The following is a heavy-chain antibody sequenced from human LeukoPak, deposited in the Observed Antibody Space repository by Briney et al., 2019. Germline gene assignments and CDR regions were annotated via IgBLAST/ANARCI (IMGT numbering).Heavy chain of an antibody. V-gene: IGHV4-34*01. J-gene: IGHJ6*04. D-gene: IGHD2-15*01. CDR2: VNHVGST. Sequence: SETLSLTCGVSGGSFSDYYWSWIRQSPGKGLEWIGEVNHVGSTHYNPSLKSRVTISVDTSKNQFSLKLSSVTAADTAVYYCARDAFCSGGSCYSGGNYYYGMDVWGKGTTVTVSS. CDR3: ARDAFCSGGSCYSGGNYYYGMDV. CDR1: GGSFSDYY.